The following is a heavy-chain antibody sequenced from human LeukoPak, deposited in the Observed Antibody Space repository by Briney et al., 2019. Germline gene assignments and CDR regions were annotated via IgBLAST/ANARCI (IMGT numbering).Heavy chain of an antibody. V-gene: IGHV3-23*01. CDR1: GFTFSSSA. J-gene: IGHJ4*02. Sequence: GGSLRLSCAASGFTFSSSAMSWVRQAPGKGLQWVSTIITRGGSTYYTDSVKGRFTISRDNSKNTLYVQMNSLRAEDTAVYYCAIRTALYTTSWSNFDYWGQGTLVTVSS. CDR3: AIRTALYTTSWSNFDY. D-gene: IGHD6-13*01. CDR2: IITRGGST.